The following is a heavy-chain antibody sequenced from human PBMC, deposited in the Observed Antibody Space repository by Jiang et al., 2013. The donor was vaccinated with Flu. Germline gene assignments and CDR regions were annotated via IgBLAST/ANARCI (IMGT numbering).Heavy chain of an antibody. CDR1: GGTFSSYA. Sequence: GAEVKKPGSSVKVSCKASGGTFSSYAISWVRQAPGQGLEWMGGIIPIFGTANYAQKFQGRVTITADESTSTAYMELSSLRSEDTAVYYCARGGYNWNDGIQYYFDYWGQGTLVTVSS. D-gene: IGHD1-1*01. V-gene: IGHV1-69*01. J-gene: IGHJ4*02. CDR3: ARGGYNWNDGIQYYFDY. CDR2: IIPIFGTA.